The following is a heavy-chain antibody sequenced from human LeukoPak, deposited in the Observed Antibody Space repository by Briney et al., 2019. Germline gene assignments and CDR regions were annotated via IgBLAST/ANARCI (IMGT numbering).Heavy chain of an antibody. D-gene: IGHD3-10*01. CDR3: AKLWFGEFKVSYYMDV. V-gene: IGHV3-30*02. Sequence: GGSLRLSCAASGFTFSSYGMHWVRQAPGKGLEWVAFIRYDGSNKYYADSVKGRFTISRDNSKNTLYLQMNSLRAEDTAVYYCAKLWFGEFKVSYYMDVWGKGTTVTISS. CDR2: IRYDGSNK. CDR1: GFTFSSYG. J-gene: IGHJ6*03.